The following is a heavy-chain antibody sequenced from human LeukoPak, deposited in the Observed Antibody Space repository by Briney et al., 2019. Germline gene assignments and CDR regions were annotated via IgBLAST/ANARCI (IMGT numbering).Heavy chain of an antibody. D-gene: IGHD3-10*02. V-gene: IGHV3-23*01. CDR1: GFSFSTYS. CDR2: ISGSGGST. Sequence: GGSLRLSCAASGFSFSTYSMNWVRQAPGKGLEWVSAISGSGGSTYYADSVKGRFTISRDNSKNTLYLQMNSLRAEDTAVYYCAKDLRSGSYYSDAFDIWGQGTMVTVSS. CDR3: AKDLRSGSYYSDAFDI. J-gene: IGHJ3*02.